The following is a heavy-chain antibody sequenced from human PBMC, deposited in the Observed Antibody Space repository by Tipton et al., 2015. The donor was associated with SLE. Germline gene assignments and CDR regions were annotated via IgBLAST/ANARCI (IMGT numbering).Heavy chain of an antibody. CDR3: ATGHFDF. J-gene: IGHJ5*01. CDR2: MHHNGST. V-gene: IGHV4-38-2*02. CDR1: LYSIGSGFY. D-gene: IGHD1-1*01. Sequence: TLSLTCTVSLYSIGSGFYWDWVRKAPGKGLEWVATMHHNGSTYYNPSLRSRVAVSMDTSRNQFSLRLKSVTAADTAVYYCATGHFDFWGQGRLVTVSS.